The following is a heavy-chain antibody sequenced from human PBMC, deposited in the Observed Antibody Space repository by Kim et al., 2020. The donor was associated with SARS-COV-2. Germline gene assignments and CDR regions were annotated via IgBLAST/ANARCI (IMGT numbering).Heavy chain of an antibody. J-gene: IGHJ5*02. CDR3: AKDVFRYSSSWGAEFDP. D-gene: IGHD6-13*01. Sequence: GGSLRLSCAASGFTFSSYGMHWVRQAPGKGLEWVAVISYDGSNKNYADSVKGRFTISRDNSKNTLYLQMNSLRAEDTAVYYCAKDVFRYSSSWGAEFDPWGQGTLVTVSS. CDR1: GFTFSSYG. V-gene: IGHV3-30*18. CDR2: ISYDGSNK.